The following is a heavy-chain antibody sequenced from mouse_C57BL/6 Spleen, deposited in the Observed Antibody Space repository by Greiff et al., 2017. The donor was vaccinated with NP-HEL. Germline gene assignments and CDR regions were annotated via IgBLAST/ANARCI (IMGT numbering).Heavy chain of an antibody. V-gene: IGHV1-81*01. CDR1: GYTFTSYG. Sequence: QVQLQQSGAELARPGASVKLSCKASGYTFTSYGISWVKQRTGQGLEWIGEIYPRSGNTYYNEKFKGKATLTADKSSSTAYVELRSLTSEDSAVYFCARLTTVVEGYWYFDVWGTGTTVTVSS. CDR2: IYPRSGNT. CDR3: ARLTTVVEGYWYFDV. J-gene: IGHJ1*03. D-gene: IGHD1-1*01.